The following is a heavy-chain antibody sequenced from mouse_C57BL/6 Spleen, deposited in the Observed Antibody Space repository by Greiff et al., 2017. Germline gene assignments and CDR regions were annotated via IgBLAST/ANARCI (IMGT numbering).Heavy chain of an antibody. CDR2: IGPGSGST. CDR1: GYTFTDYY. D-gene: IGHD3-2*02. Sequence: QVQLQQSGAELVKPGASVKISCKASGYTFTDYYINWVKQRPGQGLEWIGKIGPGSGSTYYNEKFKGKATLTADKASSTAYMQLSSLKSEDSAIYFCARSEDSSGRAWFAYWGQGTLVTVSA. CDR3: ARSEDSSGRAWFAY. J-gene: IGHJ3*01. V-gene: IGHV1-77*01.